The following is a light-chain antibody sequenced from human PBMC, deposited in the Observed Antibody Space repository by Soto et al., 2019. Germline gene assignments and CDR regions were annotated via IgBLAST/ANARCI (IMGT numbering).Light chain of an antibody. CDR2: EVS. V-gene: IGLV2-14*01. CDR1: SSDVGGYNF. J-gene: IGLJ1*01. Sequence: LTQPASVSGSPGQSITISCTGTSSDVGGYNFVSWYQHHPGKAPKLMIYEVSTRPSGVSNRFSGSKSGNTASLTISGLQADDEADYFCASYTSDRGVFGTGTKLTVL. CDR3: ASYTSDRGV.